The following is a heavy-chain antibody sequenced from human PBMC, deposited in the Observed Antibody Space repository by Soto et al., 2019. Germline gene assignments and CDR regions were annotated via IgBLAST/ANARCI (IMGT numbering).Heavy chain of an antibody. Sequence: ASVKVSCKTSGYTFSGYYIHWLRQAPGQGLEWLGWINPNLGDTNHAQKFQGRVSMTRDTSISTAYMELTSLRSDDTAVYYCAPVGIPGDAGFDFWGQGTLVTVSS. CDR2: INPNLGDT. V-gene: IGHV1-2*02. D-gene: IGHD1-20*01. CDR3: APVGIPGDAGFDF. J-gene: IGHJ4*02. CDR1: GYTFSGYY.